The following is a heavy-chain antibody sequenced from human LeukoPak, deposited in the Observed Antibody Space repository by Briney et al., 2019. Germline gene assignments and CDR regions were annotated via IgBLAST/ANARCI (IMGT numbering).Heavy chain of an antibody. CDR1: GVSFSGYY. D-gene: IGHD5-24*01. Sequence: SETLSLTCAVYGVSFSGYYWSWIRQPPGKGLEWIGEINHSGSTNYNPSLKSRVTVSVDTSRNQFSLKLSSVTAADTAVYYCAAQMTTFMSWFDPWGQGTLVTVSS. CDR2: INHSGST. J-gene: IGHJ5*02. V-gene: IGHV4-34*01. CDR3: AAQMTTFMSWFDP.